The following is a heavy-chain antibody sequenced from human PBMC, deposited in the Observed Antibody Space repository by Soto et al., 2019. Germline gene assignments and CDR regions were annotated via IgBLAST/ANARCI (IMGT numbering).Heavy chain of an antibody. J-gene: IGHJ4*02. Sequence: GGSLRLSCAASGFTFGSYAMSWVRQTRGKGLEWLSAISGSGTTTYFADSVKGRFTSSRDNSKNTLYLEMNSLTAEDTAIYYCAKGLAAMAVAGTGPFDSWGQGTLVTVSS. CDR1: GFTFGSYA. V-gene: IGHV3-23*01. CDR2: ISGSGTTT. CDR3: AKGLAAMAVAGTGPFDS. D-gene: IGHD6-19*01.